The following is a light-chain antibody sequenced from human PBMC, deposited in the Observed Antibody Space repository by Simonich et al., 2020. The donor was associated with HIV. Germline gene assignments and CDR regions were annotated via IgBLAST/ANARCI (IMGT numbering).Light chain of an antibody. CDR3: QQRSNWPLT. CDR2: DAS. J-gene: IGKJ4*01. Sequence: EIVLTQSPDTLSLSLGERATLSCRASQSVSSYLAWFQQKPGQVPRLLIYDASNRSTGIPARFSGSGSGTDFTLTISSLEPEDFAVYYCQQRSNWPLTFGGGTKVEIK. CDR1: QSVSSY. V-gene: IGKV3-11*01.